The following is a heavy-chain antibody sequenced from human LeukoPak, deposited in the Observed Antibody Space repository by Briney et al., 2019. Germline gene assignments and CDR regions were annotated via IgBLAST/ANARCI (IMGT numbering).Heavy chain of an antibody. CDR1: GYRFSGYY. J-gene: IGHJ4*02. CDR2: MNPNSGNT. CDR3: ARGLRWYNSGIGY. Sequence: AASVKVSCKASGYRFSGYYMYWVRQATGQGLEWMGWMNPNSGNTGYAQKFQGRVTMTRNTSISTAYMELSSLRSEDTAVYYCARGLRWYNSGIGYWGQGTLVTVSS. D-gene: IGHD3-10*01. V-gene: IGHV1-8*02.